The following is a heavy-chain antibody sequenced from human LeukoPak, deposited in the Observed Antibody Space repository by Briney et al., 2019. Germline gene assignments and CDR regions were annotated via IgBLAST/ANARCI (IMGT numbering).Heavy chain of an antibody. CDR3: AREYRGVRGVIKNWFDP. V-gene: IGHV4-59*01. J-gene: IGHJ5*02. Sequence: PSETLSLTCTVSGGSISSSYWSWIRQPPGKGLEWIGYISDSGSTNYNPSLKSRVTISVDTSKNQLFLKLRSVTTADTAVYYCAREYRGVRGVIKNWFDPWGQGTLVTVSS. CDR1: GGSISSSY. D-gene: IGHD3-10*01. CDR2: ISDSGST.